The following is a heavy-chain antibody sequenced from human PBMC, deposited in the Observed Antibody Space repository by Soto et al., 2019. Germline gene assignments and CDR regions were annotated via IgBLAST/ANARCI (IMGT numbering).Heavy chain of an antibody. CDR1: GFTFSSYW. CDR3: ARDRDGYSSGWSRGGNWFDP. CDR2: IKQDGSEK. V-gene: IGHV3-7*03. D-gene: IGHD6-19*01. Sequence: EVQLVESGGGLVQPGGSLRLSCAASGFTFSSYWMSWVRQAPGKGLEWVANIKQDGSEKYYVDSVKGRFTISRDNAKNSLYLQMNSLRAEDTAVYYCARDRDGYSSGWSRGGNWFDPWGQGTLVTVSS. J-gene: IGHJ5*02.